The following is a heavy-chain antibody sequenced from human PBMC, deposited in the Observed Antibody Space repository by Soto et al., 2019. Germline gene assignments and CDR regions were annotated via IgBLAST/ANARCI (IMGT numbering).Heavy chain of an antibody. V-gene: IGHV5-51*01. Sequence: GESLKISCKGSGDSLTTYWIASMRQIHERGLEWMGIIYPGDSDARYSPSCQGQLNISADKPISTTYLQWSSLTASDTAMYYCARRVGGKPVLEYWYVDIWGRGTLVTVSS. CDR1: GDSLTTYW. CDR3: ARRVGGKPVLEYWYVDI. J-gene: IGHJ2*01. CDR2: IYPGDSDA. D-gene: IGHD6-6*01.